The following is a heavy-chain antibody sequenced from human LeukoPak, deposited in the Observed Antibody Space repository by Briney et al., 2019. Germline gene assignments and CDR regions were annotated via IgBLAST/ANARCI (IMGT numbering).Heavy chain of an antibody. D-gene: IGHD6-19*01. Sequence: SQTLSLTCAISGDSVSSNSAAWNWITQSPSRGLEWLGRTYYRSKWYNDYAVSVKSRRTINPDTSKNQFSLQLNSVTPEDTAVYYCARSVAYSSGWTRADYFDYWGQGTLVTVSS. V-gene: IGHV6-1*01. CDR1: GDSVSSNSAA. J-gene: IGHJ4*02. CDR2: TYYRSKWYN. CDR3: ARSVAYSSGWTRADYFDY.